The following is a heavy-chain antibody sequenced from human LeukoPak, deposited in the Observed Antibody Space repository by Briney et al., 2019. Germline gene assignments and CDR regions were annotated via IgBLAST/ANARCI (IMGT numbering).Heavy chain of an antibody. CDR2: INSDGSST. V-gene: IGHV3-74*01. J-gene: IGHJ5*02. CDR3: ARPYVAYCGGDCYSGWFDP. CDR1: GFTFSSYW. D-gene: IGHD2-21*02. Sequence: PGGSLRPSCAASGFTFSSYWMHWVRQAPGKGLVWVSRINSDGSSTSYADSVKGRFTISRDNAKNTLYLQMNSLRAEDTAVYYCARPYVAYCGGDCYSGWFDPWGQGTLVTVSS.